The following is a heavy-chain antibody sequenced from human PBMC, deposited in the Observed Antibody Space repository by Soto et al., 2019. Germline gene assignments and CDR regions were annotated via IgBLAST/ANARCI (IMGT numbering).Heavy chain of an antibody. CDR1: GFTFSTYD. CDR2: IVVAGDT. V-gene: IGHV3-13*01. D-gene: IGHD6-25*01. Sequence: EVLLVESGGGLVQPGGSLRLSCTTSGFTFSTYDRHWVRQVTGKGLEWVSGIVVAGDTYFPDSVKGRFTISRENAKNSLYLQMDSLRVEDTAVYYCARRGIDTMSGFDALDVWGLGTKVTVSS. CDR3: ARRGIDTMSGFDALDV. J-gene: IGHJ3*01.